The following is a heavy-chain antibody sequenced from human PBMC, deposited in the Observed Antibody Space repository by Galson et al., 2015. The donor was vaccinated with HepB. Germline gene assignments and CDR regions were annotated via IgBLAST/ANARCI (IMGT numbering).Heavy chain of an antibody. CDR2: INPNSGGT. J-gene: IGHJ4*02. D-gene: IGHD6-19*01. V-gene: IGHV1-2*02. CDR3: ARVRAVAGLSWADPFDY. CDR1: GSTFTGYY. Sequence: SVTVSCKASGSTFTGYYMHWVRQAPGQGLEWMGWINPNSGGTNYAQKFQGRVTMTRGTSISTAYMELSRLRSDDTAVYYCARVRAVAGLSWADPFDYWGQGTLVTVSS.